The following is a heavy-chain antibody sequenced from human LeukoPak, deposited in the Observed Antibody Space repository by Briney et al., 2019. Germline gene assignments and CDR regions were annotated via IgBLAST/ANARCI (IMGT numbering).Heavy chain of an antibody. Sequence: SETLSLTCTVSGYSISSGYYWGWIRQPPGKGLEWIGSIYHSGSTYYNPSLKSRVTISVDRSKNQFSLKLSSVTAADTAVYYCARDRRVVVVPAAYFDYWGQGTLVTVSS. J-gene: IGHJ4*02. D-gene: IGHD2-2*01. V-gene: IGHV4-38-2*02. CDR1: GYSISSGYY. CDR2: IYHSGST. CDR3: ARDRRVVVVPAAYFDY.